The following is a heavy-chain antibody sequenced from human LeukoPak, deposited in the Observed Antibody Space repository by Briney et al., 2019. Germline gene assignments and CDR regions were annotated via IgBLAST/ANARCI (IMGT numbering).Heavy chain of an antibody. CDR1: GGSISNYY. Sequence: SETLSLTCTVSGGSISNYYWSWIRQPPGKGLEWIGYIYYSGSTNYNPSLKSRVTISVDTSKNQFSLRLSSVTAADTAVYYCARDRGYSFGQYCDYWGQGTLVTVSS. CDR3: ARDRGYSFGQYCDY. J-gene: IGHJ4*02. V-gene: IGHV4-59*01. D-gene: IGHD5-18*01. CDR2: IYYSGST.